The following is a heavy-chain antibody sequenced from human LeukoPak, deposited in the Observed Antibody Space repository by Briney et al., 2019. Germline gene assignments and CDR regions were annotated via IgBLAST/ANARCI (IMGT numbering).Heavy chain of an antibody. V-gene: IGHV1-69*13. Sequence: GASVKVSCKASGYTFTSYGISWVRQAPGQGLEWMGGIIPIFGTANYAQKFQGRVTITADESTSTAYMELSSLRSEDTAVYYCARGPGWFDGAFDIWGQGTMVTVSS. CDR2: IIPIFGTA. D-gene: IGHD1-14*01. CDR3: ARGPGWFDGAFDI. CDR1: GYTFTSYG. J-gene: IGHJ3*02.